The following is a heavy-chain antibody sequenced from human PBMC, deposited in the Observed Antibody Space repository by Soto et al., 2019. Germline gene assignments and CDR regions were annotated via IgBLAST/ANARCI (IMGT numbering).Heavy chain of an antibody. Sequence: QVLLVQSGAEVKKPGSSVRVSCKTSGGTFSSFAISWVRLAPGQGLEWMGVIVPMFAAPTYAQTFQGRVSITAAEATRTAYMELSRLRSEDTAAYYCVRDRVMRGIVYYYGMVVWGRGPTVTVSS. D-gene: IGHD3-16*02. V-gene: IGHV1-69*12. CDR1: GGTFSSFA. CDR3: VRDRVMRGIVYYYGMVV. J-gene: IGHJ6*02. CDR2: IVPMFAAP.